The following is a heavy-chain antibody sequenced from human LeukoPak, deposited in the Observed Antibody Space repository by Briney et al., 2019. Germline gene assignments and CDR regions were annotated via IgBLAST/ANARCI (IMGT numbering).Heavy chain of an antibody. CDR1: GYSISSGYY. V-gene: IGHV4-38-2*01. CDR3: ATASPYYDILTGYSNYFDY. CDR2: IYHSGST. J-gene: IGHJ4*02. D-gene: IGHD3-9*01. Sequence: PSETLSLTCAVSGYSISSGYYWGWIRQPPGKGLEWIGSIYHSGSTYYNPSLKSRVTISVDTSKNQFSLKLSSVTAADTAVYYCATASPYYDILTGYSNYFDYWGQGTLVTVSS.